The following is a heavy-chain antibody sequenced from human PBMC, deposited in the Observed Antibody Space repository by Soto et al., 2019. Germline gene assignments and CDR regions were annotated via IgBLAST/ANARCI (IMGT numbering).Heavy chain of an antibody. CDR1: GASISSSNYY. V-gene: IGHV4-39*01. D-gene: IGHD2-21*02. Sequence: SETLSLTCTVSGASISSSNYYWGWIRQPPGRGLEWIGTMYYSGSTYYNPSLKSRVTTSVDTSKNQFSLKLSAVTATDTAVYYCASHGETVTAGYYYGMDFWVQGTMVTVSS. J-gene: IGHJ6*02. CDR2: MYYSGST. CDR3: ASHGETVTAGYYYGMDF.